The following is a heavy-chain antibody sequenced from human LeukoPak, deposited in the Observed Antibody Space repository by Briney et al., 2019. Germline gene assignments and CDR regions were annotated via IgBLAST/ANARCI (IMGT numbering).Heavy chain of an antibody. CDR3: AKAVTTGLDYFDY. V-gene: IGHV4-61*08. Sequence: SETLSLTCAVSGGSISSGGYSWSWIRQPPGKGLEWIGYIHYSGSTNYNPSLKSRVTISIDTSKNQFSLKLSSVTAADTAVYHCAKAVTTGLDYFDYWGQGTLVTVSS. D-gene: IGHD4-17*01. CDR1: GGSISSGGYS. J-gene: IGHJ4*02. CDR2: IHYSGST.